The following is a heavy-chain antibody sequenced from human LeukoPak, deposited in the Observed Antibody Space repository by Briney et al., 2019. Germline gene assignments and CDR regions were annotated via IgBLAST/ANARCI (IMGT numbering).Heavy chain of an antibody. J-gene: IGHJ5*01. Sequence: SETLSLTCTVSGGSISSSSYYWGWIRQPPGKGLGWIGSIFYSGSTSYNPSLKSRVTISVDTSKNQFSMKLSSVTAGDAAVYYCTRSSKPYYYDSSGYRIDSWGHGSLVTVSS. D-gene: IGHD3-22*01. V-gene: IGHV4-39*01. CDR2: IFYSGST. CDR1: GGSISSSSYY. CDR3: TRSSKPYYYDSSGYRIDS.